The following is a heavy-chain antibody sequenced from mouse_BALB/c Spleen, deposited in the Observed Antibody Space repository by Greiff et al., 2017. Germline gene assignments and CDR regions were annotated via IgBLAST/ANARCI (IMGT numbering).Heavy chain of an antibody. CDR1: GYTFTSYT. CDR2: INPSSGYT. V-gene: IGHV1-4*02. CDR3: ATILRLRAMDY. J-gene: IGHJ4*01. D-gene: IGHD1-2*01. Sequence: QVPLQQSAAELARPGASVKMSCKASGYTFTSYTMHWVKQRPGQGLEWIGYINPSSGYTEYNQKFKDKTTLTAAKSSSTAYMQLSSLTSEDSAVYYCATILRLRAMDYWGQGTSVTVSS.